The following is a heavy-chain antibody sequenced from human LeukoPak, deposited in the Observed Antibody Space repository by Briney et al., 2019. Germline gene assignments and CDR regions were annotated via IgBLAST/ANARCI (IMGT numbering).Heavy chain of an antibody. D-gene: IGHD6-13*01. J-gene: IGHJ4*02. CDR1: GFTLSSYA. CDR2: ISGSGGST. V-gene: IGHV3-23*01. CDR3: AKVRSRIAAAGTSVNYFDY. Sequence: GGSRRLSCQASGFTLSSYAMSWVRQAPGKGLEWVSAISGSGGSTYYADSVKGRFTISRDNSKNTLYLQMNSLRAEDTAVYYCAKVRSRIAAAGTSVNYFDYWGQGPVDGVSS.